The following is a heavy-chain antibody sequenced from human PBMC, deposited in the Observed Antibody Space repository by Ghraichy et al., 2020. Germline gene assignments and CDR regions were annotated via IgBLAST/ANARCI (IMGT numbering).Heavy chain of an antibody. Sequence: SVKVSCKASGFTFTNSVVLWVRQARGQRLEWLGWIVVGSGNINYAQKFQNRVTITTDMFASTAYMELSSLSSEDTAMYYCAAEGLYTGNRRGPICDYWGQGTLVTVSS. CDR1: GFTFTNSV. J-gene: IGHJ4*01. V-gene: IGHV1-58*01. CDR3: AAEGLYTGNRRGPICDY. CDR2: IVVGSGNI. D-gene: IGHD1-26*01.